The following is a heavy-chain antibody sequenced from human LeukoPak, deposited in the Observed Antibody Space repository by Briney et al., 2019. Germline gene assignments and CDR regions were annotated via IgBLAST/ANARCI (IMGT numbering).Heavy chain of an antibody. CDR1: GGSISTYY. Sequence: SETLSLTCTVSGGSISTYYWSWIRQPPGKGLEWIGYIYYSGSTNYNPSLKSRVTISVDTSKNQFSLKLSSVTAADTAVYYCAASYYYYSSGPRPCYFDFWGQGTLVTVSS. D-gene: IGHD3-22*01. CDR2: IYYSGST. CDR3: AASYYYYSSGPRPCYFDF. J-gene: IGHJ4*02. V-gene: IGHV4-59*08.